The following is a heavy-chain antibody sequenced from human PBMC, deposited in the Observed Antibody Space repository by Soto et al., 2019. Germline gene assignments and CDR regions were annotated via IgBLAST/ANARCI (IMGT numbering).Heavy chain of an antibody. J-gene: IGHJ4*02. CDR1: GFTFSNYE. V-gene: IGHV3-48*03. Sequence: EVQLVESGGGLVQPGGSLRLSCAASGFTFSNYEMMWVRQAPGKGLEWVSDIYKGGGSVVYYADSVRSRFIISKDNAENSLYMQMNSLRAEDTAVYYCVTSLSGYYYSYWGQGTLVTVSS. D-gene: IGHD3-22*01. CDR2: IYKGGGSVV. CDR3: VTSLSGYYYSY.